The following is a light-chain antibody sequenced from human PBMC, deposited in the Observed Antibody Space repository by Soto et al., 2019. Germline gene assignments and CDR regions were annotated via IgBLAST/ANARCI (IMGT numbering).Light chain of an antibody. Sequence: EIVMPQSPATLSVSPGERATLSCRASQSVSSNLAWYQQKPGQAPRLLIYGASTRATGIPARFSGSGSGTEFTLTISSLQSEDIAVYYCQQYNNWPQRTFGQGTKGEIK. V-gene: IGKV3-15*01. CDR3: QQYNNWPQRT. CDR1: QSVSSN. CDR2: GAS. J-gene: IGKJ1*01.